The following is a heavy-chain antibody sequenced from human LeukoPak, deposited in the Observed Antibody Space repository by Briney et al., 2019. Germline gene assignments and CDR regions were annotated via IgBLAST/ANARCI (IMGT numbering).Heavy chain of an antibody. Sequence: PGESLRLSCAASGFTFSSYDIHWVRQAPGKGLEWVAFIRYDGSNKYYADSVRGRFTISRDYSKNTLYLQMNSLRAEDTAVYYRAKDAYRGYDLTLTPFDYWGQGTLVTVSS. CDR3: AKDAYRGYDLTLTPFDY. D-gene: IGHD5-12*01. CDR1: GFTFSSYD. CDR2: IRYDGSNK. J-gene: IGHJ4*02. V-gene: IGHV3-30*02.